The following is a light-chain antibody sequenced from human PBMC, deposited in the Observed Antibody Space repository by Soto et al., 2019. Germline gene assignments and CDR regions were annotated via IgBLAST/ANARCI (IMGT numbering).Light chain of an antibody. V-gene: IGLV2-23*01. Sequence: QSALTQPASVSGSPGQSITFSCTVARSDVGTYNLVSWYQQHPNKAPKFIIYEGTKRPSGVSDRFSGSQSGDTASLTISGLQADDEADYYCFSYAGSPTSYVFGTGTKLTVL. J-gene: IGLJ1*01. CDR3: FSYAGSPTSYV. CDR1: RSDVGTYNL. CDR2: EGT.